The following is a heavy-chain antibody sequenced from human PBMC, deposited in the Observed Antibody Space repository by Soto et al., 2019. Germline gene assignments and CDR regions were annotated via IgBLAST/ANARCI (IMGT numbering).Heavy chain of an antibody. CDR2: ISSSSNYR. D-gene: IGHD6-25*01. Sequence: QVQLVESGGGLVKPGGSLRLSCSASGFTFSDYYMSWIRQSPGKGLEWVSYISSSSNYRNFADSVKGRFTISRDNAKNSLYLQMNSLRAEDTAVYYCARTSSRRAFDIWGQGTMVTVSS. CDR3: ARTSSRRAFDI. CDR1: GFTFSDYY. V-gene: IGHV3-11*06. J-gene: IGHJ3*02.